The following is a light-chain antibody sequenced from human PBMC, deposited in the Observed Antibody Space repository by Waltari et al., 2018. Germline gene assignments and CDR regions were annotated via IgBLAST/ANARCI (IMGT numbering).Light chain of an antibody. CDR3: QQRRTWPLT. V-gene: IGKV3-11*01. CDR1: QSVSNY. Sequence: DIVLSQSPATRSVSAGERATPSCWASQSVSNYLAWYQQKPGQAPRLLIYDTSNRATGIPARFSGSGFGTDFTLTITSLEPEDFAVYSCQQRRTWPLTFGGGTKVEIK. CDR2: DTS. J-gene: IGKJ4*01.